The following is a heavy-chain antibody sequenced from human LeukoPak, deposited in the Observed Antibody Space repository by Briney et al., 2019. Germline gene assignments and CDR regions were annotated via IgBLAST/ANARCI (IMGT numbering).Heavy chain of an antibody. J-gene: IGHJ5*02. D-gene: IGHD3-16*01. CDR3: ARERVPLGGWFDP. V-gene: IGHV4-59*01. CDR2: IYYSGST. CDR1: GGSISSYY. Sequence: SETLSLTCTVSGGSISSYYWSWIRQPPGKGLEWIGYIYYSGSTNYNPSLKRRVTISVDTSKNQFSLKLSSVTAADTAVYYCARERVPLGGWFDPWGQGTLVTVSS.